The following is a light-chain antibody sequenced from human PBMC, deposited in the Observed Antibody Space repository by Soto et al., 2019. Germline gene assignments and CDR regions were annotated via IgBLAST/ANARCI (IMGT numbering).Light chain of an antibody. Sequence: DIQMTQSPSSLSASVGDRVTITCRASQGIIQYLAWYQQKPGKVPKLLIYDASTLQSGVPSRFSGSGSGTDFTLTISDLQPEDVATYYCQKYNSAPLFGQGTKVEI. V-gene: IGKV1-27*01. CDR2: DAS. J-gene: IGKJ1*01. CDR3: QKYNSAPL. CDR1: QGIIQY.